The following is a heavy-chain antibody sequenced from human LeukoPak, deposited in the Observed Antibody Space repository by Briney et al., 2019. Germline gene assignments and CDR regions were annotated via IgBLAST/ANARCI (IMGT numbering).Heavy chain of an antibody. D-gene: IGHD3-10*01. CDR1: NEAFSGYY. J-gene: IGHJ4*02. CDR3: ASRGDYFDY. V-gene: IGHV4-34*01. Sequence: SETLSLTCAVYNEAFSGYYWSWIRQPPGKGLEWLGKINHTGSTNYNPSLKSRVTISVDTSKKQFSLRLRSVTAADTAVYYCASRGDYFDYWGQGTLVTVSS. CDR2: INHTGST.